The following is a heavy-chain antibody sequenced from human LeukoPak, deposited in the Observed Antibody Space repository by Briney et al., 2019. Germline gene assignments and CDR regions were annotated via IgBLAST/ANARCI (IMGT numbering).Heavy chain of an antibody. CDR2: IYYSGST. CDR3: ARGYITMVRGALDAYFDY. CDR1: GGSISSYC. J-gene: IGHJ4*02. V-gene: IGHV4-59*08. D-gene: IGHD3-10*01. Sequence: PSETLSLTCTVSGGSISSYCWSWIRQPPGKGLEWIGYIYYSGSTNYNPSLKSRVTISVDTSKNQFSLKLSSVTAADTAVYYCARGYITMVRGALDAYFDYWGQGTLVTVSS.